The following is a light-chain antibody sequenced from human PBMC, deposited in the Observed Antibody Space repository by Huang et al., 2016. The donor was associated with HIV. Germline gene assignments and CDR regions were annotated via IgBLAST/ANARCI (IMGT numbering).Light chain of an antibody. V-gene: IGKV1-39*01. Sequence: DIQMTKSPSSLSASVGVRVTITCRSSQNIKKYLNWYQQKPGKAPKLLIYGASSLQSGFPSRFSGSGSGTDFTLTISSLQPEDFATYYCQQSYSTLLFTFGPGTKVDI. CDR2: GAS. J-gene: IGKJ3*01. CDR1: QNIKKY. CDR3: QQSYSTLLFT.